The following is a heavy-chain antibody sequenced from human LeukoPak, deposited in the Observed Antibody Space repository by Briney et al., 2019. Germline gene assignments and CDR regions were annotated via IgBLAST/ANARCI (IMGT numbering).Heavy chain of an antibody. V-gene: IGHV3-7*01. CDR1: GFTFSNYW. CDR2: IKQDGSEK. Sequence: GGSLRLSCAASGFTFSNYWMTWVRQAPGMGLEWVAKIKQDGSEKYYVDSVKGRFTISRDNAKNSLYLQMNTLRAEDTALYYCARVSYYPHDAFDIWGQGTIVTVSS. CDR3: ARVSYYPHDAFDI. J-gene: IGHJ3*02. D-gene: IGHD2-8*01.